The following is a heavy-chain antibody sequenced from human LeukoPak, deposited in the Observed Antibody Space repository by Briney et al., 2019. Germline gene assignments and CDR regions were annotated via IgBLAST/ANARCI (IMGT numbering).Heavy chain of an antibody. CDR2: IYYSGST. J-gene: IGHJ4*02. CDR1: GGSISSYY. CDR3: ARAPNLREYSYGRGNYFDY. Sequence: PSETLSLTCTVSGGSISSYYWSWIRQPPGKGLEWIGYIYYSGSTNYNPSLKSRVTISVDTSKNQFSLKLSSMTAADTAVYYCARAPNLREYSYGRGNYFDYWGQGTLVTVSS. V-gene: IGHV4-59*08. D-gene: IGHD5-18*01.